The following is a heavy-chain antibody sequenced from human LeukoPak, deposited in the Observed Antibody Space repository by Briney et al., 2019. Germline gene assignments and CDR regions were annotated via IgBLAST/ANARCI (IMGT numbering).Heavy chain of an antibody. V-gene: IGHV4-39*07. CDR3: AKGAGGFSYYNWFDP. Sequence: SETLSLTCTVSGGSISSSPYYWGWIRQPPGTGLEWIGSIYYSGTTHYSPSPESRVTISVDTSKNQFSLKLASVTAADTAIYYCAKGAGGFSYYNWFDPWGQGTLVTVSS. CDR2: IYYSGTT. J-gene: IGHJ5*02. D-gene: IGHD5-18*01. CDR1: GGSISSSPYY.